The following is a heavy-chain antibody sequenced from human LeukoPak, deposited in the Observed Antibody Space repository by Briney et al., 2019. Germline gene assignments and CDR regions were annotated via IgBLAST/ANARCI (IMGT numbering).Heavy chain of an antibody. V-gene: IGHV3-23*01. CDR3: AISGRYCSGGSCYQEASLDY. Sequence: PGGSLRLSCAASGFTFSSYGMSWVRQAPGKGLEWVSAISGSGGPVSTNYADSVKGRFTISRDNPNNTLYLQMNTLRAEDTAIYYCAISGRYCSGGSCYQEASLDYWGQGTLVTVSS. D-gene: IGHD2-15*01. CDR2: ISGSGGPVST. J-gene: IGHJ4*02. CDR1: GFTFSSYG.